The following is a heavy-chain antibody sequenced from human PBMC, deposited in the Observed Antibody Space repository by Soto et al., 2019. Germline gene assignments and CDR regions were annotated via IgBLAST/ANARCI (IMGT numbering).Heavy chain of an antibody. CDR1: GYTFTSYY. J-gene: IGHJ4*02. CDR3: ARDTREYYDILTGYPEIRYYFDY. V-gene: IGHV1-46*03. Sequence: ASVKVSCKASGYTFTSYYMHWVRQAPGQGLEWMGIINPSGGSTSYAQKFQGRVTMTRDTSTSTVYMELSSLRSEDTAVYYCARDTREYYDILTGYPEIRYYFDYWGQGTLVTVSS. D-gene: IGHD3-9*01. CDR2: INPSGGST.